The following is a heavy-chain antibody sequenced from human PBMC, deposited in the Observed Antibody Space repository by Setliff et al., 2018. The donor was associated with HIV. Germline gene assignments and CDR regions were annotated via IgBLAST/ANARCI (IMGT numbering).Heavy chain of an antibody. CDR2: IYYSGST. J-gene: IGHJ4*02. D-gene: IGHD3-22*01. CDR3: ARCPYYASSGYYNY. Sequence: PSETLSLTCTVSGGSISSSSYYWGWIRQPPGKGLEWIGSIYYSGSTYYNPSLKSRVTISVDTSKNQFSLNLSSVTAADTAVYYCARCPYYASSGYYNYWGQGTLVTVSS. CDR1: GGSISSSSYY. V-gene: IGHV4-39*01.